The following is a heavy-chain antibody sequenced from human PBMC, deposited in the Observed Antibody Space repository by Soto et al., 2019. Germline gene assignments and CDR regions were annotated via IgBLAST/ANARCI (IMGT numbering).Heavy chain of an antibody. CDR3: ARDKFLLSY. D-gene: IGHD2-15*01. V-gene: IGHV3-33*01. CDR1: GFTFSSYG. CDR2: IWYDGGNK. J-gene: IGHJ4*02. Sequence: QVQLVESGGGVVQPGRSLRLSCTASGFTFSSYGMHWVRQAPGKGLEWVGIIWYDGGNKYYADSVKGRFTISRDNSKNTLYLQMSSLRAEDTAVYYCARDKFLLSYWGQGTLVTVSS.